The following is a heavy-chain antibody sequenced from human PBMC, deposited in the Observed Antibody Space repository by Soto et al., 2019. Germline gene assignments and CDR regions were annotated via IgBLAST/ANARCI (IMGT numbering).Heavy chain of an antibody. J-gene: IGHJ4*02. V-gene: IGHV3-30*18. CDR1: GFTFSSYG. CDR2: ISYDGSNK. Sequence: QVQLVESGGGVVQPGRSLRLSCAASGFTFSSYGMHWVRQAPGKGLEWVAVISYDGSNKYYADSVKGRFTISRDNSKNTLYLQMNSLRAEDTAVYYCAKDPGGYYDSSGYFLYWGQGTLVTVSS. CDR3: AKDPGGYYDSSGYFLY. D-gene: IGHD3-22*01.